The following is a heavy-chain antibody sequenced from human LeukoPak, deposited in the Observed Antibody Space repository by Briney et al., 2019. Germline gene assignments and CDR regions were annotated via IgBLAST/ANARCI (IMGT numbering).Heavy chain of an antibody. Sequence: ASVKVSCKASGGTFSSYAISWVRQAPGQGLEWMGRIIPILGIANYAQKFQGRVTMTRDTSTSTVYMELSSLRSEDTAVYYCARDKVRPFGYFDYWGQGTLVTVSS. V-gene: IGHV1-69*04. CDR1: GGTFSSYA. D-gene: IGHD3-10*01. CDR3: ARDKVRPFGYFDY. CDR2: IIPILGIA. J-gene: IGHJ4*02.